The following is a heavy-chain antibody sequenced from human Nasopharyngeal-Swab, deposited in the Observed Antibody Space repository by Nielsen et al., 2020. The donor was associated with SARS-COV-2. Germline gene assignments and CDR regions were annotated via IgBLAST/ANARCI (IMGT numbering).Heavy chain of an antibody. D-gene: IGHD3-3*01. J-gene: IGHJ3*02. Sequence: SETLSLTCTVSGGSISSSSYYWGWIRQPPGKGLEWIGSIYYSGSTYYNPSLKSRVTISVDTSKNQFSLKLSSVTAADTAVYYCARRARFDFWSGHGAFDIWGQGKMVTVSS. V-gene: IGHV4-39*07. CDR2: IYYSGST. CDR1: GGSISSSSYY. CDR3: ARRARFDFWSGHGAFDI.